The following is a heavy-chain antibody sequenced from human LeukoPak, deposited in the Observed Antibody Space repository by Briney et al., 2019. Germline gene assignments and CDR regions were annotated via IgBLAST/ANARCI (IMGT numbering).Heavy chain of an antibody. V-gene: IGHV1-2*02. D-gene: IGHD6-19*01. CDR1: GYTFTSYY. J-gene: IGHJ4*02. Sequence: ASVKVSCKASGYTFTSYYIHWVRQAPGQGLEWMGRINPNTGGTNYAQKFQGRVTMARDTSISTAYMELSSLTSDDTAVYYCAREEYISGWFPSRYFDYWGQGTLVTVSS. CDR2: INPNTGGT. CDR3: AREEYISGWFPSRYFDY.